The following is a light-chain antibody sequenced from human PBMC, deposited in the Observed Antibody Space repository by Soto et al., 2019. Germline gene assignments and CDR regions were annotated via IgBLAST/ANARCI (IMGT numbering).Light chain of an antibody. V-gene: IGKV2-28*01. Sequence: DIVMTQSALSLPVTPGEPASISCRSSQSLLHSNGYNYLDWYLQKPGQSPQLLIYLGSNRASGVPDRFSGSGSGTDFTLKISRVEAEDVGVYYCMQPLQTPWTFGQGTKVEIK. CDR2: LGS. CDR3: MQPLQTPWT. J-gene: IGKJ1*01. CDR1: QSLLHSNGYNY.